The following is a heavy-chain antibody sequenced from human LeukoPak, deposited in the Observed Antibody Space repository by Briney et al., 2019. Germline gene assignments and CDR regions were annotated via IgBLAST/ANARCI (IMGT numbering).Heavy chain of an antibody. CDR3: ATAVRWLQFYPVDY. D-gene: IGHD5-24*01. Sequence: GGSLRLSCAASGFTFSDYYMSWIRQAPGKGLEWVSYISSSGSTIYYADSVKGRFTISRDNAKNSLYLQMNSLRAEDTAVYYCATAVRWLQFYPVDYWGQGTLVTVSS. V-gene: IGHV3-11*01. CDR2: ISSSGSTI. CDR1: GFTFSDYY. J-gene: IGHJ4*02.